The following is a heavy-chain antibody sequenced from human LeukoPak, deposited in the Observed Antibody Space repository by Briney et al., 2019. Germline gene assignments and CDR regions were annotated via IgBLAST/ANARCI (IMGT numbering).Heavy chain of an antibody. Sequence: ASVKVSCKASGYTFTSYYMHWVRQAPGQGLEWMGIINPSGGSTSCAQKFQGRVTMTRDTSTSTVYMELSSLRSEDTAVYYCARIRKDYYDSSDYFDYWGQGTLVTVSS. CDR1: GYTFTSYY. V-gene: IGHV1-46*01. CDR2: INPSGGST. CDR3: ARIRKDYYDSSDYFDY. D-gene: IGHD3-22*01. J-gene: IGHJ4*02.